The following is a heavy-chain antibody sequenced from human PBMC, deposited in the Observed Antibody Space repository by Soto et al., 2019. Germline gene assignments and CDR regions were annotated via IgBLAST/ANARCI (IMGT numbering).Heavy chain of an antibody. CDR3: ARDGSRLWFGENYGMDV. Sequence: QVQLQESGPGLVKPSQTLSLTCTVSGGSISSGGYYWSWIRQHPGKGLEWIGYIYYSGSTYYNPSLMSRVTISVDTSKNQFSLKLSSVTAADTAVYYCARDGSRLWFGENYGMDVWGQGTTVTVSS. CDR2: IYYSGST. V-gene: IGHV4-31*03. D-gene: IGHD3-10*01. CDR1: GGSISSGGYY. J-gene: IGHJ6*02.